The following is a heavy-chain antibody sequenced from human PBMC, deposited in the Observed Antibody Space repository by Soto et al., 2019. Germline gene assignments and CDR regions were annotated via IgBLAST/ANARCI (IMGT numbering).Heavy chain of an antibody. CDR2: IWYDGSNK. J-gene: IGHJ6*02. D-gene: IGHD3-22*01. Sequence: PGGSLRLSCAASGFTFSSYGMHWVRQAPGKGLERVAVIWYDGSNKYYADSVKGRFTISRDNSKNTLYLQMNSLRAEDTAVYYCARLGQGNDYDSSGYYYVYYYYGMDVWGQGTTVTVSS. V-gene: IGHV3-33*01. CDR1: GFTFSSYG. CDR3: ARLGQGNDYDSSGYYYVYYYYGMDV.